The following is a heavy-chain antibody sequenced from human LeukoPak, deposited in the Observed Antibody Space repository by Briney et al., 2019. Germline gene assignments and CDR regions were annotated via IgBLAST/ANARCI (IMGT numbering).Heavy chain of an antibody. J-gene: IGHJ5*02. Sequence: GRSLRHSCTASGFTFGDYAMSWVRQAPGKGLEWVGFIRSKAYGGTTEYAASVKGRFTISRDDSKSIAYLQMNSLKTEDTAVYYCTSYYYGSGYNWFDPWGQGTLVTVSS. CDR2: IRSKAYGGTT. V-gene: IGHV3-49*04. D-gene: IGHD3-10*01. CDR1: GFTFGDYA. CDR3: TSYYYGSGYNWFDP.